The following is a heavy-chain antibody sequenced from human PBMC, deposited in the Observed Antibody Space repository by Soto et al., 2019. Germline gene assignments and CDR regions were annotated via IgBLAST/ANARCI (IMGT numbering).Heavy chain of an antibody. CDR3: ARGGGIVVVPAASGYYYYGMDV. Sequence: QVQLQESGPGLVKPSQTLSLTCTVSGGSISSGGYYWRWIRQHPGKGLEWIGYIYYSGSTYYSPSLKRRVTIAVDTTKNQVSLKLSSVTAADTAVYYCARGGGIVVVPAASGYYYYGMDVGGQGTTVTVSS. CDR2: IYYSGST. J-gene: IGHJ6*02. D-gene: IGHD2-2*01. V-gene: IGHV4-31*03. CDR1: GGSISSGGYY.